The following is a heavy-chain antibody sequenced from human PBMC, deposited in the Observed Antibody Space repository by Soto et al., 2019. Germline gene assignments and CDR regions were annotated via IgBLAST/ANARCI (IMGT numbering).Heavy chain of an antibody. D-gene: IGHD1-7*01. J-gene: IGHJ4*02. Sequence: QVQLQESGPGLVKPSGTLSLTCAVSGGSFTSNTWWTWVRQPPGQGLEWIGEIYRTGSTNYNPSLKSRVTISRDNYENHVSWKVTSRTAADTAVYYCASRDPGTSVDYWGQGTLVTVSS. V-gene: IGHV4-4*02. CDR3: ASRDPGTSVDY. CDR2: IYRTGST. CDR1: GGSFTSNTW.